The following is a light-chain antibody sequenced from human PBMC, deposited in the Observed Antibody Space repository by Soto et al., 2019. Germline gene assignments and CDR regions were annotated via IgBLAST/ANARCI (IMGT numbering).Light chain of an antibody. CDR1: SSDVGSYNL. Sequence: QPGSVSGSPGHSMTICCAGTSSDVGSYNLVSWYQNHPGKAPNLIIYEGSKRPSGVSNRFPGSKSGNTASLTISGLLAADEADYFCYSCAGSSTYVVRTGAKVTVL. CDR3: YSCAGSSTYV. J-gene: IGLJ1*01. V-gene: IGLV2-23*01. CDR2: EGS.